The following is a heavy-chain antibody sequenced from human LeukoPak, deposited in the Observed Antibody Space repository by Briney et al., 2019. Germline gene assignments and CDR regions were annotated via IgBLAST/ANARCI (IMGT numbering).Heavy chain of an antibody. CDR2: IYYSGST. D-gene: IGHD6-6*01. CDR3: ARGLAARPLLYYYYGMDV. Sequence: SETLSLTCTVSGGSISSYYWSWIRQPPGKGLEWIGYIYYSGSTNYNPSLKSRVTISKDTTKNQFSLKLSSVTAADTAVYYCARGLAARPLLYYYYGMDVWGQGTTVTVSS. V-gene: IGHV4-59*01. CDR1: GGSISSYY. J-gene: IGHJ6*02.